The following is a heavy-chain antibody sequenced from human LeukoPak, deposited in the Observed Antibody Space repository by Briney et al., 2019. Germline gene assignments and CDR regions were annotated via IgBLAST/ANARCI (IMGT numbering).Heavy chain of an antibody. J-gene: IGHJ4*02. D-gene: IGHD2-2*01. Sequence: SETLSLTCAVYGGSFSGYYWSWIRQPPGKGLEWIGEINHSGSTNYNPSLKSRVTISVDTSKNQFSLKLNSVTAADTAVCYCARIYCSSTSCYGFDYWGQGTLVTVSS. CDR2: INHSGST. CDR3: ARIYCSSTSCYGFDY. CDR1: GGSFSGYY. V-gene: IGHV4-34*01.